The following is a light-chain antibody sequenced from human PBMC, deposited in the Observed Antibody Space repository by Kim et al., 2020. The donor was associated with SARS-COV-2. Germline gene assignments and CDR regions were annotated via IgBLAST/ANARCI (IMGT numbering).Light chain of an antibody. V-gene: IGLV2-14*03. J-gene: IGLJ2*01. CDR2: DVT. CDR3: SSYSSSSTLVV. CDR1: STDIGGYNY. Sequence: QSALTQPASVSGSPGQSITISCTGTSTDIGGYNYVSWYQQHPGKAPELIIHDVTDRPSGISDRFSASKSGNTASLTISGLQAEDEADYYCSSYSSSSTLVVFGGGTQLTVL.